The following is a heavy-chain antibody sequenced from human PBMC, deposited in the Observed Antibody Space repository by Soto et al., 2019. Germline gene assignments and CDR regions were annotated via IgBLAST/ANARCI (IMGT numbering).Heavy chain of an antibody. CDR2: LHSGGDT. CDR1: GIPVSSNY. CDR3: ARDGPYYYASRMDV. J-gene: IGHJ6*02. V-gene: IGHV3-53*04. D-gene: IGHD3-10*01. Sequence: EVQLVESGGGLVQPGGSLRLSCVASGIPVSSNYMTWVRQAPGKGLEWVSVLHSGGDTYYANSVKGRFTISRHDSTNTLFLQVHSLTAEDTAVYYCARDGPYYYASRMDVWGQGTTVTVSS.